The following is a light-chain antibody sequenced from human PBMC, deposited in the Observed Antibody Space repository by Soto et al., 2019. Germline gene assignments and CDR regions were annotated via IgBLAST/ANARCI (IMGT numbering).Light chain of an antibody. V-gene: IGKV3-15*01. J-gene: IGKJ1*01. Sequence: EIVMTQSPATLSVSPGERATLSCRASQGVSGNLAWYQQKPGQAPRLLIYGASTRATGIPARFSGSGSGTEFTLTIGSLQSEDFAVYYCQQYDNWPPWTFGQGTKV. CDR1: QGVSGN. CDR3: QQYDNWPPWT. CDR2: GAS.